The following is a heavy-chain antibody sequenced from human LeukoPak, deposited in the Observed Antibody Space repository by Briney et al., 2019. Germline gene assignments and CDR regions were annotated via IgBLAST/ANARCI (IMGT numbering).Heavy chain of an antibody. CDR2: MSYAGHT. CDR1: GGSTIIDNYY. Sequence: SETLSLTCTVSGGSTIIDNYYWSWIRQPPGKGLLWIGSMSYAGHTYYNPSLQSRVTMSVDTSKNQFSLNLASVTAADTAIYYCARDTYLYRGGSDHWGLGTLVTVSS. V-gene: IGHV4-39*02. J-gene: IGHJ4*02. CDR3: ARDTYLYRGGSDH. D-gene: IGHD3-10*01.